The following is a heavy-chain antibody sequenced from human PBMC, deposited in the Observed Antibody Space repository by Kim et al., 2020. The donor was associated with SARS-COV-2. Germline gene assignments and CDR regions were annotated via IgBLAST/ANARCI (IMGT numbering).Heavy chain of an antibody. V-gene: IGHV3-30*04. Sequence: GGSLRLSCAATGFPLTMYAMHWVRQAPGKGLEWVAVTSHDGSNKYYADSVKGRFTISRDVSKNTLYLQLNSLRAEDAAVYYCARGRLHSVHDVRCDFWG. J-gene: IGHJ4*01. CDR2: TSHDGSNK. CDR3: ARGRLHSVHDVRCDF. CDR1: GFPLTMYA. D-gene: IGHD5-12*01.